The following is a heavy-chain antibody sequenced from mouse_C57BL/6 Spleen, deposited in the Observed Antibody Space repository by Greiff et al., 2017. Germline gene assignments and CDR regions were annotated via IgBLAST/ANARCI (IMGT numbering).Heavy chain of an antibody. Sequence: VKLQQPGAELVKPGASVKLSCKASGYTFTSYWMHWVKQRPGQGLEWIGMIHPNSGSTNYNEKFKSKATLTVDKSSSTAYMQLSSLTSEDSAVYYCARERCYYSSHWYFDVWGTGTTVTVAS. J-gene: IGHJ1*03. CDR3: ARERCYYSSHWYFDV. CDR2: IHPNSGST. D-gene: IGHD2-5*01. V-gene: IGHV1-64*01. CDR1: GYTFTSYW.